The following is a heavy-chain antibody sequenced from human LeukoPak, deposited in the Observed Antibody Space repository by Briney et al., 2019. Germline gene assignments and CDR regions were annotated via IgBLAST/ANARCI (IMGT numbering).Heavy chain of an antibody. V-gene: IGHV4-59*01. CDR1: GGSISTYY. CDR2: IYYSGNT. Sequence: SETLSLTCTVSGGSISTYYWTWVRQPPGKGLEWIGYIYYSGNTNYNPSLKSRVTILVDTSKNQFSLKLSSVTAADTATYYCARVGGGHFDYWGQGTLVTVSP. CDR3: ARVGGGHFDY. D-gene: IGHD3-16*01. J-gene: IGHJ4*02.